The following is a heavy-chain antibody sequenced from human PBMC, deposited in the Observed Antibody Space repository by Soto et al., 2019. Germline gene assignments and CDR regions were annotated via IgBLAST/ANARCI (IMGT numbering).Heavy chain of an antibody. V-gene: IGHV3-15*01. J-gene: IGHJ5*02. CDR2: IKSKSDGGTT. CDR3: TTDMWRIAVVVGSTGYFNT. D-gene: IGHD2-15*01. CDR1: GFTFSDAW. Sequence: GWSLRLSCAASGFTFSDAWMSWVRQAPGKGLDWVGRIKSKSDGGTTEYAAPVRGRFTISRDDSKNTLYLQMNSLKTEDTAVYYCTTDMWRIAVVVGSTGYFNTWGQGTPVTVSA.